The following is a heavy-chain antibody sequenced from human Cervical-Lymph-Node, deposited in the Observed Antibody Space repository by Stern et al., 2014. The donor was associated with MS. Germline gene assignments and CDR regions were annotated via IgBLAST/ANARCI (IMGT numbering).Heavy chain of an antibody. Sequence: QVQLVQSGAEVKKPGASVKVSCKASGYSFTAYYMHWVRQAPGQGLDWMGWIDPNSGGTKSAQNFQGRVTMTRDTSISTFYMELSGLTSDDTAVFYCARERHSMDVWGQGTTVTVSS. CDR1: GYSFTAYY. V-gene: IGHV1-2*02. CDR3: ARERHSMDV. J-gene: IGHJ6*02. CDR2: IDPNSGGT.